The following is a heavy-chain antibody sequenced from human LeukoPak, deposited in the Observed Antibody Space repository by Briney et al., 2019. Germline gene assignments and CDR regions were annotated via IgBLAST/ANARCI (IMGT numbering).Heavy chain of an antibody. Sequence: AGGSLRLSCAASGFAFSTYSMNWVRQAPGKGLEWVSSVSRSSRFIFYADSVQGRFTISRDDAKDSLFLQMNSLRAEDTAVYYCARVSDAFDYFFDSWGQGTLVTVSS. CDR3: ARVSDAFDYFFDS. J-gene: IGHJ4*02. V-gene: IGHV3-21*01. D-gene: IGHD5-12*01. CDR1: GFAFSTYS. CDR2: VSRSSRFI.